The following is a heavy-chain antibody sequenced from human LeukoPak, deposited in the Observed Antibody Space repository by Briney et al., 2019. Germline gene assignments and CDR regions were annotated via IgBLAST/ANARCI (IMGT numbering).Heavy chain of an antibody. Sequence: PSETLSLTCTVSGGSISSGSYYWSWIRQPAGKGLEWIGRIYTSGSTNYNPSLKSRVTISVDTSKNQFSLKLSSVTAADTAVYYCARGGLGRYCSSTSCFAGDWFDPWGQGTLVTVSS. V-gene: IGHV4-61*02. CDR1: GGSISSGSYY. J-gene: IGHJ5*02. CDR2: IYTSGST. CDR3: ARGGLGRYCSSTSCFAGDWFDP. D-gene: IGHD2-2*01.